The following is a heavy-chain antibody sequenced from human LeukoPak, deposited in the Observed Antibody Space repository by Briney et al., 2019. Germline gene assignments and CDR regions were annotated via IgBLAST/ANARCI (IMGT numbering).Heavy chain of an antibody. D-gene: IGHD1-20*01. CDR3: ARLRWITGTAGFDY. V-gene: IGHV3-21*01. CDR1: GFTFRSYS. CDR2: ISSSSSYI. Sequence: GGPLSLSCAASGFTFRSYSMNWVRQAPGKGLEWVSSISSSSSYIYYADSVKGRFTISRDNAKNSLYLQMNSLRAEDTAVYYCARLRWITGTAGFDYWGQGTLVTVSS. J-gene: IGHJ4*02.